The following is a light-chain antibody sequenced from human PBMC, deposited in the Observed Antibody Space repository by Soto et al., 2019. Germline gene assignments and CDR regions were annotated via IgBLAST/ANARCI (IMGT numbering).Light chain of an antibody. V-gene: IGKV3-11*01. CDR2: DAS. CDR3: QQRSNWPPFT. J-gene: IGKJ3*01. Sequence: EIVLTQSPATLSLSPGERATLSCRASQTVSFYLAWYQQKPGQAPRLLIYDASKRATGTPARFSGSGSGTDFTRTISSLEPEDFAVYSCQQRSNWPPFTFGPGTKVDIK. CDR1: QTVSFY.